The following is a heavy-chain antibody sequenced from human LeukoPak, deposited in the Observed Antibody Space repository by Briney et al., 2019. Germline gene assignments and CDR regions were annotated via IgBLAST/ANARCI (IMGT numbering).Heavy chain of an antibody. CDR1: GFTFSIYW. CDR2: INQDGSAK. CDR3: ARAGTTGSVDF. V-gene: IGHV3-7*01. J-gene: IGHJ4*02. Sequence: GESLRLSRAVSGFTFSIYWMSWVRQAPGKGLEEVANINQDGSAKYYVDSVKGRFTISRDNAKNSLFLQMNSLRAEDTAVYYCARAGTTGSVDFWGQGTLVTVSS. D-gene: IGHD4-17*01.